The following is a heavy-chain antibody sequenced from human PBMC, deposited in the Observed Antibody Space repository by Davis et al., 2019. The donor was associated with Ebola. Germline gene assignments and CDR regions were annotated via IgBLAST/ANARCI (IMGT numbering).Heavy chain of an antibody. V-gene: IGHV3-48*03. CDR2: ISISGRTI. D-gene: IGHD4-17*01. J-gene: IGHJ4*02. CDR1: GFTFSSYE. CDR3: ATDDYGNFEN. Sequence: GESLKISCEASGFTFSSYEMNWVRQAPGKGLEWVSHISISGRTIYYADSVKGRFTISRDNAKNSLFLQMNSLRDEDTAVYYCATDDYGNFENWGQGALVTVSS.